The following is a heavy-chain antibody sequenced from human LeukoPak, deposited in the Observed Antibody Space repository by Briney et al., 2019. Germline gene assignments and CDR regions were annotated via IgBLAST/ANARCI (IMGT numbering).Heavy chain of an antibody. V-gene: IGHV1-46*01. CDR3: ARTYYYGSGSYYNSMDV. CDR2: INPSGGST. Sequence: ASVKVSCKASGYTFTSYYMHWVRQAPGQGLEWMGIINPSGGSTSYAQKFQGRVTMTRDMSTSTVYMELSSLRSEDTAVYYCARTYYYGSGSYYNSMDVWGKGTTVTVSS. CDR1: GYTFTSYY. J-gene: IGHJ6*04. D-gene: IGHD3-10*01.